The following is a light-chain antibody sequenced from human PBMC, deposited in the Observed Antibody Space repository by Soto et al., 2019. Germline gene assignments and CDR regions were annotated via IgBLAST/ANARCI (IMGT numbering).Light chain of an antibody. CDR3: CSYAGSFTYV. Sequence: QSALTQPASVSGSPGQSITISCTGTSSDIGSYTLVSWYQQHPGKAPKLLIYEVSKRPSGASSRFSGSRSGNTASLTISGLQAEDEADYFCCSYAGSFTYVFGTGTKVTVL. CDR1: SSDIGSYTL. CDR2: EVS. V-gene: IGLV2-23*02. J-gene: IGLJ1*01.